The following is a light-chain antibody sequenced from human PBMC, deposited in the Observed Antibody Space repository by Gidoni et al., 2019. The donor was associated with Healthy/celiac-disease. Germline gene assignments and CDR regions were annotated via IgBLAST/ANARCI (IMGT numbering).Light chain of an antibody. V-gene: IGKV2-28*01. CDR1: PSLLHSNGYNY. CDR3: MQALQTPFT. Sequence: EIGMTQSPLSLPVTPGEPASISCRSSPSLLHSNGYNYLDWYLQKPGQSPQLLIYLGSNRASGVPDRFSGSGSGTDFTLKISRVEAEDVGVYYCMQALQTPFTFGQGTRLEIK. J-gene: IGKJ5*01. CDR2: LGS.